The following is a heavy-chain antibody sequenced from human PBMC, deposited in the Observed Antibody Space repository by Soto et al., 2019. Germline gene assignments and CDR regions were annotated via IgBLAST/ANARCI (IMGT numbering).Heavy chain of an antibody. CDR1: GGSFSGYY. D-gene: IGHD6-19*01. CDR2: INHSGST. CDR3: ARGPQLAVAGLSPSRP. Sequence: SETLSLTCAVYGGSFSGYYWSWIRQPPGKGLEWIGEINHSGSTNYNPSLKSRVTISVDTSKNQFSLKLSSVTAADTAVYYCARGPQLAVAGLSPSRPWGQGTLVTVSS. V-gene: IGHV4-34*01. J-gene: IGHJ5*02.